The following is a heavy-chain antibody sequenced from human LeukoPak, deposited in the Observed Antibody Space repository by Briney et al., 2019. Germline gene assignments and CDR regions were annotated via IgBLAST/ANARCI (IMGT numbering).Heavy chain of an antibody. J-gene: IGHJ6*03. D-gene: IGHD2-2*01. CDR2: IKQDGFEK. CDR1: GFNFSSNW. CDR3: ACSSTSQYYYYFYYMDV. Sequence: GGSLRLSCAASGFNFSSNWMTWVRQAPGKGLEWVANIKQDGFEKYYVDSVKGRFTISRDNGKNSLYLQMNSLRAEDTAVYYCACSSTSQYYYYFYYMDVWGKGTTATVSS. V-gene: IGHV3-7*01.